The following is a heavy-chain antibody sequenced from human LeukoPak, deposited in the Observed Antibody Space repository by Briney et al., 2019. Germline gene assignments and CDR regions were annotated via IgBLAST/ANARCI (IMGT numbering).Heavy chain of an antibody. Sequence: GGSLRLSCAASGFTFSGDGMNWVRQAPGEGLEWVSYISRSGTIISYADSVRGRLTISRDNAKNSLYLQMTSLRAEDTAVYYCARERDDYYFDYWGQGTLVTVSS. CDR1: GFTFSGDG. V-gene: IGHV3-48*03. CDR2: ISRSGTII. CDR3: ARERDDYYFDY. J-gene: IGHJ4*02. D-gene: IGHD3-3*01.